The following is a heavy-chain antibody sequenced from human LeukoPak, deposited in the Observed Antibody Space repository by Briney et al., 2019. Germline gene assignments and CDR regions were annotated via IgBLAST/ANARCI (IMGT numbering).Heavy chain of an antibody. D-gene: IGHD3-22*01. J-gene: IGHJ4*02. CDR2: ISWDGTT. CDR3: VKDLTYESSGSFFDY. V-gene: IGHV3-43*01. CDR1: GFTFEDYT. Sequence: GGSLRLSCAASGFTFEDYTMHWVRQVPGKTLEWVSLISWDGTTYYTDSAKGRFTISRDNSQDSLYLQMDTLRSEDTAFYYCVKDLTYESSGSFFDYWGRGTLVTVS.